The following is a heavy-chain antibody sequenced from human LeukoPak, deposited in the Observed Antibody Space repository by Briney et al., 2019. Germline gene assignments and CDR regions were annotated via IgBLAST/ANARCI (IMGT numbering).Heavy chain of an antibody. D-gene: IGHD4-17*01. V-gene: IGHV1-18*04. J-gene: IGHJ4*02. CDR3: ARVRDYGDYDYYFDY. CDR2: NSAYNGNT. CDR1: GYIFTSYG. Sequence: GASVKVSCKASGYIFTSYGISWVRQAPGQGLEWMGWNSAYNGNTNYAQKLQGRVTMTTDTSTSTAYVELRSLRSDDTAVYYCARVRDYGDYDYYFDYWGQGTLVTVSS.